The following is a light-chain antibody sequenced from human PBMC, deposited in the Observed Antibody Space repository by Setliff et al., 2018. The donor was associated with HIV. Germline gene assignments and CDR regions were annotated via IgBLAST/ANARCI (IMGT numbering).Light chain of an antibody. J-gene: IGLJ3*02. CDR2: EVD. CDR1: SSDVGSSIL. Sequence: QSALTQPASVSGSPGRSVTISCTGSSSDVGSSILVSWYQQHPGKAPKLIIYEVDKRPSGISTRFSGSKSGKTASLTISGLRAEDDEADYYCCSYTTSDTWVFGGGTKVTVL. V-gene: IGLV2-23*02. CDR3: CSYTTSDTWV.